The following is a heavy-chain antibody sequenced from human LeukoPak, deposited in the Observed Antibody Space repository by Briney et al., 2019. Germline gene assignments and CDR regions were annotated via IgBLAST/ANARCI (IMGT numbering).Heavy chain of an antibody. CDR1: GFTFDDYA. V-gene: IGHV3-9*01. J-gene: IGHJ4*02. Sequence: GGSLRLSCAASGFTFDDYAMHWVRQAPGKGLEWVSGISWNSGSIGYADSVKGRFTISRDNAKNSLYLQMNSLRAEDTAVYYCAIDPNWGTHSWGQGVLVTVSS. D-gene: IGHD7-27*01. CDR2: ISWNSGSI. CDR3: AIDPNWGTHS.